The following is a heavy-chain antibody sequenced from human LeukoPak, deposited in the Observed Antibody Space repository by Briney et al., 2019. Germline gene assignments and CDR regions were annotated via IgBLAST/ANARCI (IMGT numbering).Heavy chain of an antibody. D-gene: IGHD2-21*01. CDR3: AKAGRPGGDQYFYY. CDR2: ISGSGGNT. V-gene: IGHV3-23*01. Sequence: GRSLRLSCAASGLSFSSYAMSSVRQAPGKGLGWVSAISGSGGNTYYADCVRGRFTIYRDNYKNTLYLQMNSLRAEDTGVYYCAKAGRPGGDQYFYYWGQGTLVTVSS. CDR1: GLSFSSYA. J-gene: IGHJ4*02.